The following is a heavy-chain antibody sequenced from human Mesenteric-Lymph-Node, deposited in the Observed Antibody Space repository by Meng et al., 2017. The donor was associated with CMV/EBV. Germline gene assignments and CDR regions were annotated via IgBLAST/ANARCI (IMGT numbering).Heavy chain of an antibody. J-gene: IGHJ3*01. D-gene: IGHD6-13*01. CDR1: GFTFRTSE. CDR2: ISGSSDSI. CDR3: VRVGSAQQAFDF. V-gene: IGHV3-48*03. Sequence: GGSLRLSCAASGFTFRTSEMNWVRQAPGKGMEYLSYISGSSDSIYYADSVRGRFIISRDNAKDSVFLQMNSLSAEDTAVYYCVRVGSAQQAFDFWGRGTMVTVSS.